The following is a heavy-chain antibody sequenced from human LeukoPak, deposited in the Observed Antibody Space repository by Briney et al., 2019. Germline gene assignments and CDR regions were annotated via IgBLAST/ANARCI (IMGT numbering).Heavy chain of an antibody. Sequence: AGGSLRLSCAASGFTFSSYGMHWVRQAPGMGLEWVAVISYDGSNKYYADSVKGRFTISRDDSKNTLYLQMNSLRAEDTAVYYCAKDDYGDYFDYWGQGTLVTVSS. CDR3: AKDDYGDYFDY. D-gene: IGHD4-17*01. J-gene: IGHJ4*02. CDR1: GFTFSSYG. CDR2: ISYDGSNK. V-gene: IGHV3-30*18.